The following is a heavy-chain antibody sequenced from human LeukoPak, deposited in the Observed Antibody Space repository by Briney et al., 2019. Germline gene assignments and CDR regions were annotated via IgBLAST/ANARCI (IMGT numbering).Heavy chain of an antibody. V-gene: IGHV4-61*08. J-gene: IGHJ6*03. Sequence: PSETLSLTCGVSGDSISSDGHSWSWIRQPPGKGLEWIGYIYYSGSTNYKPSLKRRVTISVDTSKNQFSLKLSSVTAADTAVYYCARETSQKGAHYMDVWGKGTTVTISS. CDR3: ARETSQKGAHYMDV. CDR2: IYYSGST. D-gene: IGHD3-16*01. CDR1: GDSISSDGHS.